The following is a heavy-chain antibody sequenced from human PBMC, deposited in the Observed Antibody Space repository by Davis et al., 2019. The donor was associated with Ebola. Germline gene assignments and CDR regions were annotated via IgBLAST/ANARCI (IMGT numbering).Heavy chain of an antibody. D-gene: IGHD2-8*02. CDR3: ARSVYWWCMLSPLVVCYYYGMDV. CDR1: GFTFSSYA. CDR2: ISSNGGST. Sequence: GESLKISCAASGFTFSSYAMHWVRQAPGKGLEYVSAISSNGGSTYYANSVKGRFTISRDNSKNTLYLQMGSLRAEDMAVYYCARSVYWWCMLSPLVVCYYYGMDVWGQGTTVTVSS. J-gene: IGHJ6*02. V-gene: IGHV3-64*01.